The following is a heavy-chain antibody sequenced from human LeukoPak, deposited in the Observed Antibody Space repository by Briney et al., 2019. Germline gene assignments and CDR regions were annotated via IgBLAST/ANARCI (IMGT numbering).Heavy chain of an antibody. Sequence: GRSLRLSCVASGFTFSNGMHWVRQAPGKGLEWVAFIRYDGINKYYADSVKGRFTVSRDNSKNTLYLQMNSLRAEDTAIYYCARGTYYNTLTGFRGRILGLDYWGQGTLVTVSS. V-gene: IGHV3-30*02. J-gene: IGHJ4*02. D-gene: IGHD3-9*01. CDR2: IRYDGINK. CDR3: ARGTYYNTLTGFRGRILGLDY. CDR1: GFTFSNG.